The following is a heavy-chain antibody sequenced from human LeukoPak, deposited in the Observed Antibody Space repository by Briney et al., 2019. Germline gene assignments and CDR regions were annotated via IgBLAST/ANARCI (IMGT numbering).Heavy chain of an antibody. Sequence: ASVKVSCKASGYTFTSYYMHWVRQAPGQGLEWMGWINPNSGGTNYAQKFQGWVTMTRDTSISTAYMELSRLRSDDTAVYYCARVLVSSGYDLPDFDYWGQGTLVTVSS. D-gene: IGHD5-12*01. CDR1: GYTFTSYY. V-gene: IGHV1-2*04. CDR2: INPNSGGT. J-gene: IGHJ4*02. CDR3: ARVLVSSGYDLPDFDY.